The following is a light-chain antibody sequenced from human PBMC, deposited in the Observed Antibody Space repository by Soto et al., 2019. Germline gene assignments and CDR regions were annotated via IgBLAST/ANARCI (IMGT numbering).Light chain of an antibody. V-gene: IGKV3-20*01. CDR3: QQYGSSLLT. J-gene: IGKJ4*01. Sequence: EIVLTQSPGTLSLSPGERATLSCSASHSVSSSYLAWYQQKPGQAPRLLIYGASSRATGIPDRFSGSGSGTDFTLTISRLEPEDFAVYYCQQYGSSLLTFGGGTKV. CDR2: GAS. CDR1: HSVSSSY.